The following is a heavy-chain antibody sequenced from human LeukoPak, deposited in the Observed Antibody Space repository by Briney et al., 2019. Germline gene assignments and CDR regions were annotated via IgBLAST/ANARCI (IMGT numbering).Heavy chain of an antibody. CDR3: AKGWSYAVTPYNYYFDY. CDR1: GYTFTGYY. V-gene: IGHV1-2*02. J-gene: IGHJ4*02. D-gene: IGHD3-16*01. Sequence: ASVTVSCKASGYTFTGYYMHWVRQAPGQGHEWMGWINPNSGGTNYAQKFQGRVTMTRDTSISTAYMELSRLRSDDTAVYYCAKGWSYAVTPYNYYFDYWGQGTLVTVSP. CDR2: INPNSGGT.